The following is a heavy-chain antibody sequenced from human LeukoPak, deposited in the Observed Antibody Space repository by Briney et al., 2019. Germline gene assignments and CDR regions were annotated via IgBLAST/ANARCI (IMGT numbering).Heavy chain of an antibody. CDR2: IYYSGST. V-gene: IGHV4-59*12. CDR1: GGSISSYY. D-gene: IGHD5-24*01. Sequence: PSETLSLTCTVSGGSISSYYWSWIRQFPGKGLEWIGYIYYSGSTNYNPSLKSRVTISVDTSKNQFSLKLSSVTAADTAVYYCARDSRRDGYNLDYWGRGTLVTVSS. J-gene: IGHJ4*02. CDR3: ARDSRRDGYNLDY.